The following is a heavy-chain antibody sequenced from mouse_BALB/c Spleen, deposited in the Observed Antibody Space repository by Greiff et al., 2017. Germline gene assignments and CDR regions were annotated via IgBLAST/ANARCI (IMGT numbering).Heavy chain of an antibody. D-gene: IGHD1-1*01. Sequence: QVQLQQSGPELVKPGASVKMSCKASGYTFTSYYIHWVKQRPGQGLEWIGWIYPGDGSTKYNEKFKGKATFTADTSSNTAYMQLSSLTSEDSAVYYCARDYGSEGFAYWGQGTLVTVSA. J-gene: IGHJ3*01. V-gene: IGHV1-66*01. CDR2: IYPGDGST. CDR3: ARDYGSEGFAY. CDR1: GYTFTSYY.